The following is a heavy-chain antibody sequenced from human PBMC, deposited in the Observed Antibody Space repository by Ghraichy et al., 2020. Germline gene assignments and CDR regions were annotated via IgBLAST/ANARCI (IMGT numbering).Heavy chain of an antibody. CDR1: EFTFKSYS. CDR2: ISVSSSNI. Sequence: GGSLRLSCVASEFTFKSYSMNWVRQAPGKGLEWISYISVSSSNIYYADSVKGRFTISRDNAKNSLYLQMNSLRDEDSAVYYCATSNSGHDPSGADYYYYGMDVWGQGTTVTVSS. D-gene: IGHD5-12*01. V-gene: IGHV3-48*02. J-gene: IGHJ6*02. CDR3: ATSNSGHDPSGADYYYYGMDV.